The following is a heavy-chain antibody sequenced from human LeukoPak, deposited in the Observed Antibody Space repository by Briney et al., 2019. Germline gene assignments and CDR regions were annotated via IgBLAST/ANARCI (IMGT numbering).Heavy chain of an antibody. CDR1: GLTLSVSA. V-gene: IGHV3-73*01. Sequence: PGGSLRLSCSASGLTLSVSAIHWVRQASGKGLEWVGRIKTKADNYATAYAASVKGRFTIFRDDSTNTAYLQMNSLKTEDTAVYYCTHRAYYYNVDVWGKGPTVTVSS. D-gene: IGHD3-10*01. CDR2: IKTKADNYAT. J-gene: IGHJ6*04. CDR3: THRAYYYNVDV.